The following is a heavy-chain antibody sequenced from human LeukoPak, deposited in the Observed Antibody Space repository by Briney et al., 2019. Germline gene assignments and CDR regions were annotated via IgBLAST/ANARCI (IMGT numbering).Heavy chain of an antibody. CDR1: GYTFTSYG. CDR2: ISAYNGNT. J-gene: IGHJ4*02. Sequence: ASVKVSCKASGYTFTSYGISWVRQAPGQGLEWMGWISAYNGNTNYAQKLQGRVTMATDTSTSTAFMELRSLRSDDTAVYYCARDKGSGWYSDYWGQGTLVTVSS. V-gene: IGHV1-18*01. D-gene: IGHD6-19*01. CDR3: ARDKGSGWYSDY.